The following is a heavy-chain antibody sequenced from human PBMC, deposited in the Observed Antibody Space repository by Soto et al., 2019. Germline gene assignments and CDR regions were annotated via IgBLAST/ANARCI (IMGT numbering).Heavy chain of an antibody. CDR1: GFTFSNAW. Sequence: GGSLRLSCAASGFTFSNAWMSWVRQAPGKGLEWVGRIKSKTDGGTTDYAAPVKGRFTISRDDSKNTLYLQMNSLKTEDTAVYYCTTQWELLRYYYGMDVWGQGTTVTVSS. D-gene: IGHD1-26*01. J-gene: IGHJ6*02. CDR2: IKSKTDGGTT. CDR3: TTQWELLRYYYGMDV. V-gene: IGHV3-15*01.